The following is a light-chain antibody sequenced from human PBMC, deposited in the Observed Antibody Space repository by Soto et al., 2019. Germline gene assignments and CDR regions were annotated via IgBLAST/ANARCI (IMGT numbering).Light chain of an antibody. CDR1: QSVSSY. V-gene: IGKV3-15*01. Sequence: IGLTQSPAALSLSPGERASLSCRASQSVSSYLAWYQQKPGQAPRLLIYDASNRATGIPTRFSGSGSGTEFTLTISSLQSEDFAVYYCQQYENWPQLTFGGGTKVDIK. CDR2: DAS. J-gene: IGKJ4*01. CDR3: QQYENWPQLT.